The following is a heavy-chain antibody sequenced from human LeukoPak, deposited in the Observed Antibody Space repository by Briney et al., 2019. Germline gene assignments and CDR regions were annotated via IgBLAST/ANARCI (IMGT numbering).Heavy chain of an antibody. CDR1: GFTFSSYS. J-gene: IGHJ4*02. CDR2: ISSSSSYI. V-gene: IGHV3-21*01. Sequence: GGSLRLPCAASGFTFSSYSMNWVRQAPGKGLEWVSSISSSSSYIYYADSVKGRFTISRDNAKNSLYLQMNSLRAEDTAVYYCARVDIVAHSFDYWGQGTLVTVSS. CDR3: ARVDIVAHSFDY. D-gene: IGHD5-12*01.